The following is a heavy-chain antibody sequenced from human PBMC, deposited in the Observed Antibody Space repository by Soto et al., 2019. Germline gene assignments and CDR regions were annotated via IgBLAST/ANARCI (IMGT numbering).Heavy chain of an antibody. J-gene: IGHJ5*02. CDR2: FDPEDGET. CDR1: GYTLTELS. V-gene: IGHV1-24*01. Sequence: ASVKVSCKVSGYTLTELSMHWVRQAPGKGLEWMGGFDPEDGETIYAQKFQGRVTMNEDTYTDTAYMELSSLRSADTAVYYCATLIRASSSWLGWWFGPWGQGTLVTVSS. CDR3: ATLIRASSSWLGWWFGP. D-gene: IGHD6-13*01.